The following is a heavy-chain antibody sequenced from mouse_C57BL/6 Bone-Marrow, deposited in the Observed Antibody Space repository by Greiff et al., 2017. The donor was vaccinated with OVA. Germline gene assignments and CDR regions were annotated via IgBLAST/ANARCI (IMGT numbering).Heavy chain of an antibody. CDR3: AREWYDYDESYAMDY. V-gene: IGHV1-76*01. CDR1: GYTFTDYY. Sequence: VQLQQSGAELVRPGASVKLSCKASGYTFTDYYINWVKQRPGQGLEWIARIYPGSGNTYYNEKFKGKATMTAEKSSSTAYRQLSSLTSEDNAVYFCAREWYDYDESYAMDYWGQGTSVTVSS. J-gene: IGHJ4*01. D-gene: IGHD2-4*01. CDR2: IYPGSGNT.